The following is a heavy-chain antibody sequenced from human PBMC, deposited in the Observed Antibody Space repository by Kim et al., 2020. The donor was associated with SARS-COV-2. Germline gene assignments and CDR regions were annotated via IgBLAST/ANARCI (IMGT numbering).Heavy chain of an antibody. J-gene: IGHJ6*02. Sequence: SETLSLTCNVSGGSISSYYWSWIRQPPGKGLECIGYVYYSGSTNYNPSLKSLVTISVDTSKNQFSLKLSSVTAADTALYYCERRVAAAGRMDVWGLGTTVTVS. V-gene: IGHV4-59*01. CDR1: GGSISSYY. CDR2: VYYSGST. D-gene: IGHD6-13*01. CDR3: ERRVAAAGRMDV.